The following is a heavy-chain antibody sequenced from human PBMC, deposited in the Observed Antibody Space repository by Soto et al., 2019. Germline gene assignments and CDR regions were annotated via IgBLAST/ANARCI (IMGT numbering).Heavy chain of an antibody. V-gene: IGHV4-59*08. CDR1: GGSISSYY. CDR3: ARLWGWFGDY. J-gene: IGHJ4*02. D-gene: IGHD3-10*01. Sequence: QVQLQESGPGLVKPSETLSLTCTVSGGSISSYYCRWIRQPPGKGLEWIGYIYYSGSTNYNPSLKSRVTISVDTSKNQFSLKLSSVTAADTAVYYCARLWGWFGDYWGQGTLVTVSS. CDR2: IYYSGST.